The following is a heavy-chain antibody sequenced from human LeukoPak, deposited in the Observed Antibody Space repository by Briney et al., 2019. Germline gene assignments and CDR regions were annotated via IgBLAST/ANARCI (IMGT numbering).Heavy chain of an antibody. CDR1: GGSVSSWY. J-gene: IGHJ6*03. D-gene: IGHD5-24*01. CDR3: ASTQVIRWYMDV. V-gene: IGHV4-59*02. Sequence: SETLSLTCTVSGGSVSSWYWSWIRQPPGKGLEWIGYVYYSGSTNYNPSLKSRVTISVDTSKNQFSLKLSSVTAADTAVYYCASTQVIRWYMDVWGKGTTVTVSS. CDR2: VYYSGST.